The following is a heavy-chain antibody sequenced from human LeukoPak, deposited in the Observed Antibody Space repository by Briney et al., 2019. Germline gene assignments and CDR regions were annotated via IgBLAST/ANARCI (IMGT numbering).Heavy chain of an antibody. J-gene: IGHJ4*02. CDR2: INPNTGGT. Sequence: ASVKVSCKASGYTFTGYYMHWARQAPGQGLEWMGWINPNTGGTNYAQKFQGRVTMTRDTSISTAYMELTRLTSDDTAVYYCARGERYDSSGYPDSWGQGTLVTVSS. CDR3: ARGERYDSSGYPDS. D-gene: IGHD3-22*01. CDR1: GYTFTGYY. V-gene: IGHV1-2*02.